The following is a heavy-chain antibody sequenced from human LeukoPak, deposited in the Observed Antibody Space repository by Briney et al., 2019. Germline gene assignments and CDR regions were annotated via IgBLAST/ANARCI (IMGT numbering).Heavy chain of an antibody. CDR1: GYTFTNYG. V-gene: IGHV1-18*01. CDR3: ARDYRQGGGTYYYDSSGYPNSLDFDY. J-gene: IGHJ4*02. Sequence: ASVKVSCKASGYTFTNYGISWVRRAPGQGLEWMGWISAYNGNTNYAQKLQGRVTMTTDTSTTTAYMELRSLRSDDTAVYYCARDYRQGGGTYYYDSSGYPNSLDFDYWGQGTLVTVSS. CDR2: ISAYNGNT. D-gene: IGHD3-22*01.